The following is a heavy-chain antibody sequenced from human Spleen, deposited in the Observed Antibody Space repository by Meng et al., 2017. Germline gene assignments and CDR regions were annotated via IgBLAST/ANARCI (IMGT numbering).Heavy chain of an antibody. CDR3: ARGFRLTTRAYFDY. CDR1: GFTFSSYG. V-gene: IGHV3-33*01. Sequence: GESLKISCAASGFTFSSYGMHWVRQAPGKGLEWVAVIWYDGSNKYYADSVKGRFTISRDNSKNTLYLQMNSLRAEDTAVYYCARGFRLTTRAYFDYWGQGTLVTVSS. D-gene: IGHD4-11*01. J-gene: IGHJ4*02. CDR2: IWYDGSNK.